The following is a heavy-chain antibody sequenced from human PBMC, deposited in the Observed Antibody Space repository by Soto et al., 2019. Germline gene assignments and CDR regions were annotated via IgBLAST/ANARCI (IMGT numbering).Heavy chain of an antibody. V-gene: IGHV1-69*13. D-gene: IGHD3-10*01. CDR3: AREDYYGSGSARYYYGMDA. CDR2: IIPIFGTA. CDR1: GGTFSSYA. Sequence: GASVKVSCKASGGTFSSYAISWVRQAPGQGLEWMGGIIPIFGTANYAQKFQGRVTITADESTSTAYMELSSLRSEDTAVYYCAREDYYGSGSARYYYGMDAWGQGTTVTVSS. J-gene: IGHJ6*02.